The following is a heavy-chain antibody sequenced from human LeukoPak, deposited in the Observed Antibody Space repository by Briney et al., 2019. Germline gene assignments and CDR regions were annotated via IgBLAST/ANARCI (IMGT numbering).Heavy chain of an antibody. CDR1: GGSISSYY. Sequence: PSETLSLTCTVSGGSISSYYWSWIRQPPGKGLEWIGYIYHSGSTYYNPSLKSRVTISVDRSKNQFSLKLSSVTAADTAVYYCARGGDYVWGSYRPNLFDYWGQGTLVTVSS. V-gene: IGHV4-59*12. CDR3: ARGGDYVWGSYRPNLFDY. D-gene: IGHD3-16*02. J-gene: IGHJ4*02. CDR2: IYHSGST.